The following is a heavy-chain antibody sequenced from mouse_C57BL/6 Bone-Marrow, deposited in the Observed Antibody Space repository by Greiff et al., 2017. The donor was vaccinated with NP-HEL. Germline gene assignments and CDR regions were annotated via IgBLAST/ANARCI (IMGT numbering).Heavy chain of an antibody. CDR2: IHPNSGST. CDR3: AREDYYYGSSCAY. J-gene: IGHJ3*01. D-gene: IGHD1-1*01. V-gene: IGHV1-64*01. CDR1: GYTFTSYW. Sequence: QVQLQQPGAELVKPGASVKLSCKASGYTFTSYWMHWVKQRPGQGLEWIGMIHPNSGSTNYNEKFKSKATLTVDKSSSTAYMQLSSLTSEDSAVYYCAREDYYYGSSCAYWGQGTLVTVSA.